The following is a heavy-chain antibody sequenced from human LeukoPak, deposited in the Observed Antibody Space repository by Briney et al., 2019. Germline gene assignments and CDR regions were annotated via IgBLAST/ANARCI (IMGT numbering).Heavy chain of an antibody. CDR1: GGSISSSSYY. CDR2: IYYSGST. D-gene: IGHD4-17*01. V-gene: IGHV4-39*01. J-gene: IGHJ3*02. Sequence: SETLSLTCTVSGGSISSSSYYWGRIRQPPRKGLEWIGSIYYSGSTYYNPSLKSRVTISVDTSKNQFSLKLSSLTSVDTAAYYCERRIHSEGRGAYGDYEGDYAFDIWGQGTMVTVSS. CDR3: ERRIHSEGRGAYGDYEGDYAFDI.